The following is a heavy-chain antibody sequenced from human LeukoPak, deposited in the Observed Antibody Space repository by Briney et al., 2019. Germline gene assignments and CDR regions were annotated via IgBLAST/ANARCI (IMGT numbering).Heavy chain of an antibody. V-gene: IGHV4-39*01. J-gene: IGHJ6*03. CDR1: GGSISSSGYY. CDR3: ARQVSDYFYYYIDV. CDR2: IYYSGTT. Sequence: SETLSLTCSVSGGSISSSGYYWNWIRQPPGKGLEWVGSIYYSGTTYYNSSLKSRVTISEDTSKSRFSLMLTSVTAADTAVYYCARQVSDYFYYYIDVWGEGTTVIVSS.